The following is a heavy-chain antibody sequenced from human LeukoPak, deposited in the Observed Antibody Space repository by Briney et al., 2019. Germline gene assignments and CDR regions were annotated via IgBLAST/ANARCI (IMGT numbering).Heavy chain of an antibody. D-gene: IGHD3-22*01. CDR3: ARVSPNYYDSSGYPYYFDY. J-gene: IGHJ4*02. Sequence: SETLSLTCAVYGGSFSGYYWSWIHQPPGKGLEWIGEINHSGSTNYNPSLKSRVTIPVDTSKNQFSLKLSSVTAADTAVYYCARVSPNYYDSSGYPYYFDYWGQGTLVTVSS. CDR2: INHSGST. CDR1: GGSFSGYY. V-gene: IGHV4-34*01.